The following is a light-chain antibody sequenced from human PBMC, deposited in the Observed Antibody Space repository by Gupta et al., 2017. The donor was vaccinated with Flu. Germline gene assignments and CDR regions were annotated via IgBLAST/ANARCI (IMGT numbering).Light chain of an antibody. CDR2: LGS. Sequence: VTPGEPASISCRSSRSLLHSNGYNYLDWYLQKPGQSPQLLIYLGSNRASGVPDRFSGSGSGTEFTLKISRLEAEDVGVYYCRQALQTPRTFGQGTKVEIK. CDR3: RQALQTPRT. CDR1: RSLLHSNGYNY. V-gene: IGKV2-28*01. J-gene: IGKJ1*01.